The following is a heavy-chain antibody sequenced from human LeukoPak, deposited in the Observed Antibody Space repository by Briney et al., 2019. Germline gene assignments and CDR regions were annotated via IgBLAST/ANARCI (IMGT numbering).Heavy chain of an antibody. D-gene: IGHD4-17*01. V-gene: IGHV4-59*08. CDR2: IYYTGST. CDR3: ARRTTVTPNWFDP. J-gene: IGHJ5*02. CDR1: GGPISTYQ. Sequence: SETLSLTCTVSGGPISTYQWSWIRQPPGKGLEWIGYIYYTGSTNYNPSLRSRVTISLDTSKNQFSLRVNSVTAADTAVYYCARRTTVTPNWFDPWGQGALVTVSS.